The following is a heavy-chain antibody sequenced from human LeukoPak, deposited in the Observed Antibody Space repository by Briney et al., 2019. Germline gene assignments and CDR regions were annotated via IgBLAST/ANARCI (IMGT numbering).Heavy chain of an antibody. J-gene: IGHJ6*02. Sequence: SVKVSCKASGGTFSSYAISWVRQAPGQGLEWMGGIIPIFGTANYAQKFQGRVTITADESTSTAYMELSSLRSEDTAVYYCARKQFAYCSSTSCSYSDLAFVYYGMDVWGQGTTVTVSS. D-gene: IGHD2-2*01. V-gene: IGHV1-69*01. CDR2: IIPIFGTA. CDR1: GGTFSSYA. CDR3: ARKQFAYCSSTSCSYSDLAFVYYGMDV.